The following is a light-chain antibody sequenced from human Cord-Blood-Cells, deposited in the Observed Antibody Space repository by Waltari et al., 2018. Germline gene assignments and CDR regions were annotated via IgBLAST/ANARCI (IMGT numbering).Light chain of an antibody. J-gene: IGKJ3*01. V-gene: IGKV1-39*01. CDR1: QSISSY. CDR2: SAS. CDR3: QQSYSTGIFT. Sequence: DIQMTQSPSSLSASVGDRVTITCRASQSISSYLNWYQQKPGKAPKLLIYSASSLQSGVPPRFSSSGSATDFTLTISSLQPEDFATYYCQQSYSTGIFTFGPGTKVDIK.